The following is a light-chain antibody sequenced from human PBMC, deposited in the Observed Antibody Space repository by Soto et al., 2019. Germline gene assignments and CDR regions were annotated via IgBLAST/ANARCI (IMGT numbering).Light chain of an antibody. V-gene: IGLV2-14*01. Sequence: QSALTQPASVSGSPGQSITISCTGTSSDVGGYNYVYWYQQHPGKAPKLMIYEVSNRPSGVSNRFSGSKSGNTASLTISGLQAEDEADYYCSPYTSSSTLGVFGTGTKVTVL. CDR3: SPYTSSSTLGV. CDR2: EVS. CDR1: SSDVGGYNY. J-gene: IGLJ1*01.